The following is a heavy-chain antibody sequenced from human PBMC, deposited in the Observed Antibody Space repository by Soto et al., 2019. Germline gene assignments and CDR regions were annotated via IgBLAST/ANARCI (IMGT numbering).Heavy chain of an antibody. Sequence: QVQLAQSGAEVKNPGASVKVSCKASGYTFTAYYIHWLRQAPAQGLEWMGWITPNSRDTKYAQKFQGWATMPRDTSIRSTYMELSRLTSDDTALFYCARGPSHGAFDLWGQGTIITFSS. CDR2: ITPNSRDT. J-gene: IGHJ3*01. CDR3: ARGPSHGAFDL. V-gene: IGHV1-2*04. CDR1: GYTFTAYY.